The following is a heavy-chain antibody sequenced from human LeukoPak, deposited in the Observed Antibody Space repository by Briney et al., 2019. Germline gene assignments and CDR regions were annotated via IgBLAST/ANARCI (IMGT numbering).Heavy chain of an antibody. J-gene: IGHJ5*02. D-gene: IGHD2-15*01. CDR2: IYYSGST. Sequence: PSETLSLTCTVSGGSISSYYWSWIAQPPGKGLEWIGYIYYSGSTNYNPSLKSRVTISVDTSKNQFSLKLSSVTAADTAVYYCARDLRVVGAQYNWFDPWGQGTLVTVSS. V-gene: IGHV4-59*01. CDR3: ARDLRVVGAQYNWFDP. CDR1: GGSISSYY.